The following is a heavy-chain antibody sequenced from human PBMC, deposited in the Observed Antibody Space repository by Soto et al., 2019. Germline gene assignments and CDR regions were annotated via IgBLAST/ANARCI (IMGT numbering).Heavy chain of an antibody. Sequence: QVQLQQWGAGLLKPSETLSLTCAVYGGSFSGYYWSWIRQPPGKGLEWIGEINHSGSTNYNPSLKRRVTISVDTSKNQFSLNLSSVTAADTAVYYCARGWVPYYYCYMDVWGKGTTVTVSS. V-gene: IGHV4-34*01. J-gene: IGHJ6*03. D-gene: IGHD7-27*01. CDR3: ARGWVPYYYCYMDV. CDR1: GGSFSGYY. CDR2: INHSGST.